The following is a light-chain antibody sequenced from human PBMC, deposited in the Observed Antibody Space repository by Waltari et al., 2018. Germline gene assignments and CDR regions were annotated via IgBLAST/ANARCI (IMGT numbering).Light chain of an antibody. J-gene: IGLJ2*01. CDR3: ASWDDRLTGGVV. CDR2: GNH. CDR1: SHNPGGIS. V-gene: IGLV1-44*01. Sequence: QSALTHPPSAAGTPAERVTISSSGSSHNPGGISVNWSQHIPGTAPKLLIHGNHQRPSGVPDRFSGSKSGTSASLVISGLQSEDEADYYCASWDDRLTGGVVFGGGTKLTVL.